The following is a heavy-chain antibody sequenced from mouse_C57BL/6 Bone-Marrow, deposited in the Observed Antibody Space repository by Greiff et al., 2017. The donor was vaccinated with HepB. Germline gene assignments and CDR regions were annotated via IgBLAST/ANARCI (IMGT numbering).Heavy chain of an antibody. J-gene: IGHJ4*01. V-gene: IGHV1-15*01. CDR2: IDPETGGT. D-gene: IGHD1-3*01. CDR3: TRSGDYAIDG. Sequence: QVQLQQSGAELVRPGASVTLSCKASGYTFTDYEMHWVKQTPVHGLEWIGAIDPETGGTAYNQKFKGKAILTADKSSSTAYMELRSLTSEDSAVYYCTRSGDYAIDGWGQTPSVTFSS. CDR1: GYTFTDYE.